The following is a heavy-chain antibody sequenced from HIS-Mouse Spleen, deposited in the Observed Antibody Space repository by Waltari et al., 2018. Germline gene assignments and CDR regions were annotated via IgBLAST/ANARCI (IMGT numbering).Heavy chain of an antibody. CDR2: IWYDGNKQ. CDR1: GFTFSSYG. Sequence: QVQLVESGGGVVQPGRSLRLSCAASGFTFSSYGMHWVRQAPVKGLEWVAVIWYDGNKQYYAASGEGRLSISGDNSKNTLYLQMNRAGADDTAVYYCGILRDTASAPIAVAGTGPFDYWGQGTLVTVSS. CDR3: GILRDTASAPIAVAGTGPFDY. D-gene: IGHD6-19*01. J-gene: IGHJ4*02. V-gene: IGHV3-33*01.